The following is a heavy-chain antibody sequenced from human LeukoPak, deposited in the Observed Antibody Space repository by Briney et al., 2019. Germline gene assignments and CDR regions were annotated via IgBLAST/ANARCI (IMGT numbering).Heavy chain of an antibody. V-gene: IGHV3-66*01. CDR2: IYSGGST. Sequence: GGSLRLYCAASGFTGSSNYMSGIRQAPGKGLEWVSVIYSGGSTYYADSVKGRFTISRDNSKNTLYLQMNSLRAEDTAVYYCAKAYDFWSGVNGMDGWGEGTTVTVSS. D-gene: IGHD3-3*01. CDR3: AKAYDFWSGVNGMDG. CDR1: GFTGSSNY. J-gene: IGHJ6*04.